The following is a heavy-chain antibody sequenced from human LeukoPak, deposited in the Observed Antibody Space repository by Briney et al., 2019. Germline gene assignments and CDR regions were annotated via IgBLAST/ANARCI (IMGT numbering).Heavy chain of an antibody. CDR3: ASDRHSGSFYGYFDY. CDR1: GFTFSSYA. V-gene: IGHV3-7*01. J-gene: IGHJ4*02. CDR2: IKQDGSEK. Sequence: GGSLRLSCAASGFTFSSYAMHWVRQAPGKGLEWVANIKQDGSEKYYVDSVKGRFTISRDNAKNSLYLQMNSLRAEDTAVYYCASDRHSGSFYGYFDYWGQGTLVTVSS. D-gene: IGHD1-26*01.